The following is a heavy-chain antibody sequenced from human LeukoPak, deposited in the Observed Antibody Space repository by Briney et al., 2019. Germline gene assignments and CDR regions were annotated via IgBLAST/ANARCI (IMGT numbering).Heavy chain of an antibody. Sequence: ASVKVSCKASGYTFTGYYMHWVRQAPGQGLEWMGWINPNSGGTNYAQKFQGRVTMTRDTSISTACMELSRLRSDDTAVYYCARVFSKGRDQLDYWGQGTLVTVSS. V-gene: IGHV1-2*02. J-gene: IGHJ4*02. CDR3: ARVFSKGRDQLDY. CDR2: INPNSGGT. D-gene: IGHD4-11*01. CDR1: GYTFTGYY.